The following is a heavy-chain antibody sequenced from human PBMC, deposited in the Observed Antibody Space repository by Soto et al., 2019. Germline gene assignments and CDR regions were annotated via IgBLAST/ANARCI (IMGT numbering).Heavy chain of an antibody. D-gene: IGHD3-3*01. CDR1: GGSISSGGYS. CDR3: ARDVRITIFGVVTTGHYGMDV. CDR2: IYHSGST. Sequence: TSETLSLTCAVSGGSISSGGYSWSWIRQPPGKGLEWIGYIYHSGSTYYNPSLKSRVTISVDTSKNQFSLKLSSVTAADTAVYYCARDVRITIFGVVTTGHYGMDVWGQGTTVTVSS. J-gene: IGHJ6*02. V-gene: IGHV4-30-2*05.